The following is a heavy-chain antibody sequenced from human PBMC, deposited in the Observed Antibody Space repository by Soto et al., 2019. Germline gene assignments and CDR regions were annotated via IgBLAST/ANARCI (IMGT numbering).Heavy chain of an antibody. J-gene: IGHJ4*02. Sequence: PSQTLSLTCAISGDTVSGDSASWNWIRQSPSRGLEWLGRTYYTSKWYNDYATSVRSRITINPDTSKNQVSLKVNSVTAADTAVYYCARDHPHSYGVYYFDYWGQGTPVTVSS. CDR3: ARDHPHSYGVYYFDY. CDR2: TYYTSKWYN. V-gene: IGHV6-1*01. D-gene: IGHD5-18*01. CDR1: GDTVSGDSAS.